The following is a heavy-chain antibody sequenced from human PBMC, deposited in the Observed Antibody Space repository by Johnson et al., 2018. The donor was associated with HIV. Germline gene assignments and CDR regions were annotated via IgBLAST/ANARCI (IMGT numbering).Heavy chain of an antibody. Sequence: VQLVESGGGVVQPGRSLRLSCAASGFTVSSNYMSWVRQAPGKVLEWVSVIYSGGSTYYADSVKGRFTISRDNSKNTLYLQMNSLRAEDTAVYYCARDGWGSRGWDDAFDIWGQGTMVTVSS. CDR3: ARDGWGSRGWDDAFDI. CDR1: GFTVSSNY. J-gene: IGHJ3*02. D-gene: IGHD5-24*01. CDR2: IYSGGST. V-gene: IGHV3-66*02.